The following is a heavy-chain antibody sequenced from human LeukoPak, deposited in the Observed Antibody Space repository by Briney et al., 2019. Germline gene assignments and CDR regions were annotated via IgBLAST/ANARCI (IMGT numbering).Heavy chain of an antibody. CDR1: GSSITSYY. V-gene: IGHV4-4*07. J-gene: IGHJ5*02. Sequence: PAETLSLTCTVSGSSITSYYWSWLRQPAGKGLEWIGRIYTSGSTNYSPSLKSRVTMSVDKSKNQFSLRVSSVTAADTAVYYCARDEGDNNWFDPWGQGTLVTVSS. CDR2: IYTSGST. CDR3: ARDEGDNNWFDP.